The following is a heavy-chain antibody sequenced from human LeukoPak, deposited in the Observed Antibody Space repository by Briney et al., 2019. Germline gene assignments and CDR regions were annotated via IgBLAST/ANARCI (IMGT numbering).Heavy chain of an antibody. J-gene: IGHJ4*02. Sequence: ASETLSLTCTVSGYSISSGYYWGWIRQPPGKGLEWIGSIYHSGSTYYNPSLKSRVTISVDTSKNQFSLKLSSVTAADTAVYYCARQLEDDYPTYFDYWGQGTLVTVSS. CDR3: ARQLEDDYPTYFDY. D-gene: IGHD5-24*01. CDR1: GYSISSGYY. V-gene: IGHV4-38-2*02. CDR2: IYHSGST.